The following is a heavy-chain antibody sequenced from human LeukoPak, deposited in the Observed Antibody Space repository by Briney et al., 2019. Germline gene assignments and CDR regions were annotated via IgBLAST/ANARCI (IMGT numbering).Heavy chain of an antibody. CDR3: ARVGFGGDVGRDYFAY. V-gene: IGHV3-23*01. D-gene: IGHD3-16*01. CDR2: ISGGGDKM. J-gene: IGHJ4*02. CDR1: GFTFSSFA. Sequence: GGSLRVSCAASGFTFSSFAMSWFRQAPGKGLEWVSAISGGGDKMFYADSVKGRFTISRDNSKNTLSLQMNGLRAEDTAVYYCARVGFGGDVGRDYFAYWGQGTLVTVPS.